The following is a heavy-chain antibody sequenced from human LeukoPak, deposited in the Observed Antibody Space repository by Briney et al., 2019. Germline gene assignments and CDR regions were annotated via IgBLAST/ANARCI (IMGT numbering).Heavy chain of an antibody. D-gene: IGHD6-19*01. J-gene: IGHJ6*02. CDR2: INPNSGGT. V-gene: IGHV1-2*02. CDR3: ASWFFARVAVAPSNYYYGMDV. Sequence: ASVKVSCKASGYTFTGYYMHWVRQAPGQGLEWMGWINPNSGGTNYAQKFQGRVTMTRDTSISTAYMELSRLRSDDTAVYYCASWFFARVAVAPSNYYYGMDVWGQGTTVTVSS. CDR1: GYTFTGYY.